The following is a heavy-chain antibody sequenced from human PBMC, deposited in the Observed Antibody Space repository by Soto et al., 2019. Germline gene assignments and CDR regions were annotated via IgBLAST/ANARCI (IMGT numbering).Heavy chain of an antibody. J-gene: IGHJ4*02. CDR3: ASLTGTTGGDFDY. CDR2: ISYDGSNK. D-gene: IGHD1-7*01. V-gene: IGHV3-30-3*01. CDR1: GFTFSSYA. Sequence: QVQLVGSGGGVVQPGRSLRLSCAASGFTFSSYAMHWVRQAPGKGLEWVAVISYDGSNKYYADSVKGRFTISRDNSKNTLYLQMNSLRAEDTAVYYCASLTGTTGGDFDYWGQGTLVTVSS.